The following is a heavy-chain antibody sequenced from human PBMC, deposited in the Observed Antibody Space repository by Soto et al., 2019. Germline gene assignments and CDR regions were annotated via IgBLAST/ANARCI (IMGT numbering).Heavy chain of an antibody. CDR1: GFTFSDYW. D-gene: IGHD6-19*01. CDR3: ARDASGWSVY. V-gene: IGHV3-7*04. Sequence: EVQLVESGGGLVQPGGSLRISCAASGFTFSDYWMSWVRQAPGKGLEWVANMKQDGSEKFDVDSVKGRFTSSRDNAKESLFLQMTSLRDEDTAVYYCARDASGWSVYWGQGTLVTVSS. J-gene: IGHJ4*02. CDR2: MKQDGSEK.